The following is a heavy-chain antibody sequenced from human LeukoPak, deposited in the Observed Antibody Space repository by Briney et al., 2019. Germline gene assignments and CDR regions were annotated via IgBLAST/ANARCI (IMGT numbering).Heavy chain of an antibody. CDR3: ARQVDCSSTSCYASSPFYYFDD. CDR2: IYPGDSDT. D-gene: IGHD2-2*01. J-gene: IGHJ4*02. V-gene: IGHV5-51*01. CDR1: GYSFTSYW. Sequence: GESLKISCKGSGYSFTSYWIGWVRQMPGKGLEWMGIIYPGDSDTRYSPSFQGQVTISADKSISTAYLQWSSLKASDTAMYYCARQVDCSSTSCYASSPFYYFDDWGQGTLVTVSS.